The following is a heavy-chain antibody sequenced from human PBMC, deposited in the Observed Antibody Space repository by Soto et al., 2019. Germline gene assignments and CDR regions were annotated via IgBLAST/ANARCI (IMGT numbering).Heavy chain of an antibody. CDR3: ARDVYSSSRYFDY. J-gene: IGHJ4*02. CDR2: ISSSSSYI. V-gene: IGHV3-21*01. Sequence: EVQLVESGGGLVKPGGSLRLSCAASGFTFSSYSMNWVRQAPGKGLEWVSSISSSSSYIYYADSVKGRFTISRDNAKNSLYLQMNSLRDEDTAVYYCARDVYSSSRYFDYWGQGTLVTVSS. D-gene: IGHD6-6*01. CDR1: GFTFSSYS.